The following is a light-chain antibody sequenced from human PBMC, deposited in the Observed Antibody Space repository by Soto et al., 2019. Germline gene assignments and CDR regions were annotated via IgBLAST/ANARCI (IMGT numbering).Light chain of an antibody. CDR1: ALPKQY. CDR2: KDS. J-gene: IGLJ2*01. V-gene: IGLV3-25*03. CDR3: QSADSSGTYVV. Sequence: SYDLTQPPSVSVSPGQTARITCSGDALPKQYAYWYQQQPGQAPVLVIYKDSERPSGIPERFSGSSSGTTVTLTISGVQAEDEADYYCQSADSSGTYVVFGGGTKLTVL.